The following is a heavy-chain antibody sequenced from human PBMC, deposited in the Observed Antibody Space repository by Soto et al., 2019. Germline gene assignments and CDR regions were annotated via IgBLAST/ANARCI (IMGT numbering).Heavy chain of an antibody. J-gene: IGHJ5*02. D-gene: IGHD3-9*01. V-gene: IGHV1-24*01. CDR2: FDPEDGET. Sequence: ASVKVSCKVSGYTLTELSMHWVRQAPGKGLEWMGGFDPEDGETIYAQKFQGRVTMTEDTSTDTAYMELSSLRSEDTAVYYCATTYYDILTGYSSSNWFDPWGQGTLVTVSS. CDR1: GYTLTELS. CDR3: ATTYYDILTGYSSSNWFDP.